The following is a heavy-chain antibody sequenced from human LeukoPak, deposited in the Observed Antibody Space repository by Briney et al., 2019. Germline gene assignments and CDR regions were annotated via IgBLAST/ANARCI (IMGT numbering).Heavy chain of an antibody. Sequence: SQTLSLTCTVSDNSIGSGTYYWTWIRQPAGRGLEWIGRISSTGSTNYNPSLKSRVTISIDPSKNQFSLRLKSVTAADTAMYYCARLYYYSKLNYFDSWGQGTLVTVSS. V-gene: IGHV4-61*02. CDR1: DNSIGSGTYY. J-gene: IGHJ4*02. CDR2: ISSTGST. D-gene: IGHD4-11*01. CDR3: ARLYYYSKLNYFDS.